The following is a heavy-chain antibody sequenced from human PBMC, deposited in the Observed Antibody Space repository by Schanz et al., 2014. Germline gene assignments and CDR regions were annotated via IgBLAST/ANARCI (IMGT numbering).Heavy chain of an antibody. J-gene: IGHJ4*02. CDR3: ARGLYLPFFDY. D-gene: IGHD2-2*01. CDR1: GFSFSSYS. V-gene: IGHV3-48*04. Sequence: EVQLVESGGGLVQPGGSLRLSCAVSGFSFSSYSMSWVRQAPGKGLEWIAYISSGGTTIYYADSVKGRFTISRDNAKNSLYLQMNSLRAEDTAVYYCARGLYLPFFDYWGQGTLVTVSS. CDR2: ISSGGTTI.